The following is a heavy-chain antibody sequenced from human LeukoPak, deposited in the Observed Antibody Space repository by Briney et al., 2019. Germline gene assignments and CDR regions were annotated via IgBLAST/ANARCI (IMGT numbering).Heavy chain of an antibody. CDR2: IYTGGST. Sequence: SETLSLTCTVSGASISRYYWSWVRQPAGKGLEWIGRIYTGGSTNYNPSLKSRVTMSVDTSKNHFSLKLNSVTAADPAVYYCTGDVTDIGSSPVYSYYQYMDVWGKGTTVTVSS. J-gene: IGHJ6*03. V-gene: IGHV4-4*07. D-gene: IGHD1-26*01. CDR3: TGDVTDIGSSPVYSYYQYMDV. CDR1: GASISRYY.